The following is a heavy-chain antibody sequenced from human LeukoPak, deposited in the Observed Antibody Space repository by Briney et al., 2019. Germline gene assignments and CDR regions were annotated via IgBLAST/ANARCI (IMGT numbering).Heavy chain of an antibody. V-gene: IGHV4-59*01. D-gene: IGHD3-3*01. CDR3: ARGYNDFWSGYWMIGHWFDP. CDR1: GGSISSYY. CDR2: IYYSGST. Sequence: SETLSLTCTVSGGSISSYYWSWIRQPPGKGLEWIGYIYYSGSTNYNPSLKSRVTISVDTSKNQFSLKLSFVTAADTAVYYCARGYNDFWSGYWMIGHWFDPWGQGTLVTVSS. J-gene: IGHJ5*02.